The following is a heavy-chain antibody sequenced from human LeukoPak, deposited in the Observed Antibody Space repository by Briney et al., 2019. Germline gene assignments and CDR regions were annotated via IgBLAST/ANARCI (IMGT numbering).Heavy chain of an antibody. CDR1: GFPFSRSP. Sequence: PGGSLRLSCVASGFPFSRSPMHWVRQAPGKGLEWVAVMSYDASKKFYADSVGGRFSVSRDNSKNTVYLQMNNLRPEDTAVYYCGKGGAVERADGPLIDAWAQGILATVSS. V-gene: IGHV3-30-3*01. D-gene: IGHD1-1*01. J-gene: IGHJ5*02. CDR2: MSYDASKK. CDR3: GKGGAVERADGPLIDA.